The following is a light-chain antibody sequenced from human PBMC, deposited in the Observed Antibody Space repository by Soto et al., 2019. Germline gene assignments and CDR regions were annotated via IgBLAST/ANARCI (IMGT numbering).Light chain of an antibody. Sequence: EIVLTQSPATLSLSPGERATLSCRASPSVTNYLAWNQQKPGQAPRLVIYGAFNRATGIPARFSGSGSGTDFTLTISSLEPEDFAVYYCQQRNIWPPVTFGQGTRLEI. V-gene: IGKV3-11*01. CDR1: PSVTNY. J-gene: IGKJ5*01. CDR2: GAF. CDR3: QQRNIWPPVT.